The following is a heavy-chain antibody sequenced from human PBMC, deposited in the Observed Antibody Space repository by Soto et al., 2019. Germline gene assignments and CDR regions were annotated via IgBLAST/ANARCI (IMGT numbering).Heavy chain of an antibody. CDR3: ARDLAAGDH. Sequence: QVQLVQSGAEVKKPGASVKVSCRASGYTFTNYYIHWVRQAPGQGLEWLGIINPTSGSTNYAQKFQGRVTLTMDTSTTTVYMELSGLRAEDTAIFYFARDLAAGDHWGQGTLVTVSS. D-gene: IGHD6-13*01. V-gene: IGHV1-46*01. CDR1: GYTFTNYY. CDR2: INPTSGST. J-gene: IGHJ4*02.